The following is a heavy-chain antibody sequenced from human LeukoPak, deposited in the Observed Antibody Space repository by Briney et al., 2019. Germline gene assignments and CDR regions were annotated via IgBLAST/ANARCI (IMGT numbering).Heavy chain of an antibody. CDR3: ARGAITMVRGPRYNWFDP. CDR1: GGSFSGYY. V-gene: IGHV4-34*01. CDR2: INHSGSA. J-gene: IGHJ5*02. Sequence: PSETLSLTCAVYGGSFSGYYWSWIRQPPGKGLEWIGEINHSGSANYNPSVKSRFTISVDTSKNQFSLQLSAVTAADTAVYYCARGAITMVRGPRYNWFDPWGQGTLVTVSS. D-gene: IGHD3-10*01.